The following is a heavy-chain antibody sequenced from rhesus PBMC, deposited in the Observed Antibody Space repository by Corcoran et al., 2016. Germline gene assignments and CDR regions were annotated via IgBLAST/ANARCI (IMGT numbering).Heavy chain of an antibody. CDR3: ARGYSGYSLYFDY. D-gene: IGHD5-24*01. CDR1: GYSISSGYG. Sequence: QLQLQESGPGLVKPSETLSLTCAVSGYSISSGYGWSWIRQPPGKGLEWIGYISYSGSTSYNPSLKSRVTISRDTSKNQFSLKLSSVTAADTAVYYCARGYSGYSLYFDYWGQGVLVTVSS. J-gene: IGHJ4*01. V-gene: IGHV4-122*02. CDR2: ISYSGST.